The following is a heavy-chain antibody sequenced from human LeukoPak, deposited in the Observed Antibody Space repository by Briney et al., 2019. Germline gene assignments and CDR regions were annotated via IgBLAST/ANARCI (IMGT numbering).Heavy chain of an antibody. J-gene: IGHJ4*02. CDR3: ARVHRIAAAGTGVDY. V-gene: IGHV4-39*01. CDR2: IYYSGST. Sequence: PSETLSLTCTVSGGSISSSSYYWGWIRQPPGKGLEWIGSIYYSGSTYYNPSLKSRVTISVDTSKNQFSLKLSSVTAADTAVYYCARVHRIAAAGTGVDYWGQGTLVTVSS. D-gene: IGHD6-13*01. CDR1: GGSISSSSYY.